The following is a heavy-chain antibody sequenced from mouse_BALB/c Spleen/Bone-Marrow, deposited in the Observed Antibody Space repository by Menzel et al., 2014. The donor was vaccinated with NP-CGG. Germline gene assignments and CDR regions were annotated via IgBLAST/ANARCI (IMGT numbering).Heavy chain of an antibody. CDR3: ARDGYDDY. V-gene: IGHV7-3*02. CDR1: GFTLXDYY. CDR2: IRNKANGYTT. J-gene: IGHJ2*01. Sequence: EVKVVESGGGLVQPGGSLRLSCATSGFTLXDYYMSWVRQPPGKALEWLGFIRNKANGYTTEYSASVKGRFTISRDNSQSILYLQMNTLRAEDSATYYCARDGYDDYWGQGTTLTVSS. D-gene: IGHD2-2*01.